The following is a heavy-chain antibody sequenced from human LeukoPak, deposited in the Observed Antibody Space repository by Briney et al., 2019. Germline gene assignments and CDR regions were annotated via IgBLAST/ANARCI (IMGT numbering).Heavy chain of an antibody. CDR2: ISWNSGSI. CDR1: GFTFDDYA. Sequence: PGRSLRLSCAASGFTFDDYAMHWVRQAPGKGLEWVSGISWNSGSIGYADSVKGRFTISRDNAKNSLYLQMNSLRAEDMALYYCAKQYYDFWSGYPHWVYFDYWGQGTLVTVSS. CDR3: AKQYYDFWSGYPHWVYFDY. J-gene: IGHJ4*02. V-gene: IGHV3-9*03. D-gene: IGHD3-3*01.